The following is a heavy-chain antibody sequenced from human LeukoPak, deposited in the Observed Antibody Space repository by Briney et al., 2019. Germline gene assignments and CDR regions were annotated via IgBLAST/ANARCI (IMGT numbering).Heavy chain of an antibody. D-gene: IGHD4-17*01. CDR1: GFTFDDYA. V-gene: IGHV3-9*03. Sequence: PGRSLRLSCAASGFTFDDYAMHWVRQAPGEGLEWVSGISWNSGSMGYADSVKGRFTISRDNAKNSLYLQMNSLRAEDMALYYCAKDQRPDYGDYGAFWDYWGQGTLVTVSS. CDR3: AKDQRPDYGDYGAFWDY. J-gene: IGHJ4*02. CDR2: ISWNSGSM.